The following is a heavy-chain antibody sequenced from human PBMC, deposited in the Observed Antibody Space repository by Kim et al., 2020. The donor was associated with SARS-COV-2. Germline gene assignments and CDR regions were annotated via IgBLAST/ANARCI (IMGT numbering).Heavy chain of an antibody. J-gene: IGHJ4*02. CDR2: ITSSGESK. D-gene: IGHD1-26*01. V-gene: IGHV3-23*01. CDR1: GFTFSSYG. CDR3: AKGESGNQYMRFDY. Sequence: GGSLRLSCAASGFTFSSYGMSWVRQAPGKGLEWVSGITSSGESKYYVDSVKGRFTISRDNSKNTLYLEMNSLRTEDTAVYYCAKGESGNQYMRFDYCGQG.